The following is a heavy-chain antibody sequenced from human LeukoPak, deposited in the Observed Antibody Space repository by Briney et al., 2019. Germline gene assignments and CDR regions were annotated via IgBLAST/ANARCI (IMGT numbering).Heavy chain of an antibody. D-gene: IGHD3-10*01. CDR3: AKPVIYGSEQTDY. Sequence: TGGSLRLSCAASGFTFSSYAMSWVRQAPGKGLEWVSGISGSGGSTYYADSVKGRFTISRDNSKNTLFLQMNSLRAEDTAVYYCAKPVIYGSEQTDYWGQGTLVTVSS. J-gene: IGHJ4*02. CDR1: GFTFSSYA. CDR2: ISGSGGST. V-gene: IGHV3-23*01.